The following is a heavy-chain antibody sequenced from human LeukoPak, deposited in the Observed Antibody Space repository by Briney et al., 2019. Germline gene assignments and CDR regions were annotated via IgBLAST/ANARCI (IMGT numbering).Heavy chain of an antibody. D-gene: IGHD1-1*01. CDR2: INHSGST. Sequence: SETLSLTCAVYGGSFSGYYWSWIRQPPGKGLEWIGEINHSGSTNYNPSLKSRVTIPVDTSKNQFSLKLSSVTAADTAVYYCARVRAQRRYNWFDPWGQGTLVTVS. V-gene: IGHV4-34*01. J-gene: IGHJ5*02. CDR1: GGSFSGYY. CDR3: ARVRAQRRYNWFDP.